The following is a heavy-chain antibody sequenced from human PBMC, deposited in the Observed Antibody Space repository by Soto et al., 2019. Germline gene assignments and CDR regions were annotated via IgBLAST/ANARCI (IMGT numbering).Heavy chain of an antibody. CDR2: IYPGDSDT. CDR3: ARQGHRLRFLECSSLNWFDP. J-gene: IGHJ5*02. D-gene: IGHD3-3*01. CDR1: GYSFTSYW. Sequence: GESLKISCKGSGYSFTSYWIGWARQMPGKGLEWMGIIYPGDSDTRYSPSFQGQVTISADKSISTAYLQWSSLKASDTAMYYCARQGHRLRFLECSSLNWFDPWGQAAVVTVSS. V-gene: IGHV5-51*01.